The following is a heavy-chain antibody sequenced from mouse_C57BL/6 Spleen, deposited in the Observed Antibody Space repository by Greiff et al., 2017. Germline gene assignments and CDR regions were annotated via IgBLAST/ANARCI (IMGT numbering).Heavy chain of an antibody. J-gene: IGHJ3*01. CDR2: ISDGGSYT. Sequence: DVKLVESGGGLVKPGGSLKLSCAASGFTFSSYAMSWVRQTPEKRLEWVATISDGGSYTYYPDNVKGRFTISRDNAKNNLYLQMSHLKSEDTAMYYCARDLWFAYWGQGTLVTVSA. V-gene: IGHV5-4*01. CDR3: ARDLWFAY. CDR1: GFTFSSYA.